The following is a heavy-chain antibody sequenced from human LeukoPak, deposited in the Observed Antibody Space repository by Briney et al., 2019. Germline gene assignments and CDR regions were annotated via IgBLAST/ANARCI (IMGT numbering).Heavy chain of an antibody. Sequence: GGSLRLSCAASGFTFSSYSINWVRQAPGKGLEWVSSISSSSSYIYYADSVKGRFTISRDNAKNSLYLQMNSLRAEDTAVYYCARGGIAARPNWFDPWGQGTLVTVSS. CDR1: GFTFSSYS. D-gene: IGHD6-6*01. CDR3: ARGGIAARPNWFDP. V-gene: IGHV3-21*01. J-gene: IGHJ5*02. CDR2: ISSSSSYI.